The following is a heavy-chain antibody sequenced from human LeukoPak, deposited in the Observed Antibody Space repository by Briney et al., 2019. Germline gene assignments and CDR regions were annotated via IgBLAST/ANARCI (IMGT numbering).Heavy chain of an antibody. CDR2: IKQDGSEK. CDR1: GFTFSSYW. CDR3: ARDRDTVTIWGCAFDI. D-gene: IGHD4-17*01. V-gene: IGHV3-7*01. Sequence: GGSLRLSCAASGFTFSSYWMSWVRQAPGKGLEWVANIKQDGSEKYYVDSVKGRFTISRDNAKNSLYLQMNSLRAEDTAVYYCARDRDTVTIWGCAFDIWGQGTMVTVSS. J-gene: IGHJ3*02.